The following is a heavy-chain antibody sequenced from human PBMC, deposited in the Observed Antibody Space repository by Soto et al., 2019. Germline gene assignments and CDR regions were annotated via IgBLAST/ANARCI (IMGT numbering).Heavy chain of an antibody. CDR1: GFTVSINY. CDR2: IYSGGST. D-gene: IGHD6-19*01. V-gene: IGHV3-53*01. Sequence: GGSVRLSCAASGFTVSINYMSWVRQAPWKGLEWVSVIYSGGSTYYADSVKGRFTISRDNSKNTLYLQMNSLRAEDTAVYYCARDKVSSGWYWGTFDIWGQGTMVTVSS. J-gene: IGHJ3*02. CDR3: ARDKVSSGWYWGTFDI.